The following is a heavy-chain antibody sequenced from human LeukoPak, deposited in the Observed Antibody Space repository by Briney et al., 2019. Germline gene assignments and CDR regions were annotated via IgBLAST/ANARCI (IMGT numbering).Heavy chain of an antibody. J-gene: IGHJ4*02. CDR1: GFTFNTYG. CDR3: ARRRDSGSLQHFDY. D-gene: IGHD1-26*01. CDR2: IRYDGNDK. V-gene: IGHV3-30*02. Sequence: GGSLRLSCAASGFTFNTYGMHWVRQAPGKGLEWVAFIRYDGNDKYYADSVKGRFTISRDNAKNSLYLQMNSLRAEDTAVYYCARRRDSGSLQHFDYWGQGTLVTVSS.